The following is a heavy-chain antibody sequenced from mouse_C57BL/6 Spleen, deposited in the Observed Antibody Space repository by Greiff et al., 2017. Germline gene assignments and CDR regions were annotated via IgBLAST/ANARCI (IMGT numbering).Heavy chain of an antibody. CDR3: ARSPITTVVATYWYFDV. V-gene: IGHV1-80*01. J-gene: IGHJ1*03. D-gene: IGHD1-1*01. CDR1: GYAFSSYW. CDR2: IYPGDGDT. Sequence: QVQLQQSGAELVKPGASVKISCKASGYAFSSYWMNWVKQRPGKGLEWIGQIYPGDGDTNYNGQFKGKATLTADKSSSTAYMQLSSLTSEDSAVYFCARSPITTVVATYWYFDVWGTGTTVTVSS.